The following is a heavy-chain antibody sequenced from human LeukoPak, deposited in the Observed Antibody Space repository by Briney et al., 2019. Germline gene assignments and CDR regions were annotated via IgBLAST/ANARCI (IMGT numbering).Heavy chain of an antibody. CDR1: GFTFSSYW. CDR2: IKDDGSEI. Sequence: PGGSLRLSCVGSGFTFSSYWMSWVRQAPGKGLEWVANIKDDGSEIYSVDSVKGRFTTSRDNAKNSLYLQMSSLRAEDTAVYYYARARIDYWGQGTLVTVSS. D-gene: IGHD1-14*01. J-gene: IGHJ4*02. V-gene: IGHV3-7*04. CDR3: ARARIDY.